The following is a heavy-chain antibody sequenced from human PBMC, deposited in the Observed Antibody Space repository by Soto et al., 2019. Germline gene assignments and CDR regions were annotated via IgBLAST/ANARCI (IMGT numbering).Heavy chain of an antibody. CDR1: EFIFSNTY. D-gene: IGHD1-20*01. CDR3: AKSYGDTWKLYYFDY. CDR2: ISGIGGST. Sequence: SLRLSCPSSEFIFSNTYVDWVLHTPVKGLELFSGISGIGGSTYYADSVKGRFTISRDNSKNTLYLKMNSLRAEDTAVYSCAKSYGDTWKLYYFDYWGQGTLVTVSS. J-gene: IGHJ4*02. V-gene: IGHV3-23*01.